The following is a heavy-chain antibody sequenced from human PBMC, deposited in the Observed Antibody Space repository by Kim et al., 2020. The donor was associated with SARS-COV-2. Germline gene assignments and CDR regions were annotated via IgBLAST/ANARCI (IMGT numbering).Heavy chain of an antibody. V-gene: IGHV4-61*01. D-gene: IGHD2-2*01. J-gene: IGHJ5*02. Sequence: SETLSLTCTVSGGSVSSGSYYWSWIRQPPGKGLEWIGYIYYSGSTNYNPSLKSRVTISVDTSKNQFSLKLSSVTAADTAVYYCATEFIVAVPAATHYNWLDPWGQGTLVTVSS. CDR3: ATEFIVAVPAATHYNWLDP. CDR1: GGSVSSGSYY. CDR2: IYYSGST.